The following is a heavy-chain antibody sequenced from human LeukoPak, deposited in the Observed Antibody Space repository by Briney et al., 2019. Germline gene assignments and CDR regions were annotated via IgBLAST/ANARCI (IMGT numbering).Heavy chain of an antibody. CDR2: TSGSGGST. Sequence: GGSLRLSCAASGFTFSSYAMSWVRQAPGKGLEWVSGTSGSGGSTYYAGSVKGRFTISRDNSKNTLYLQMNSLRVEDTAVYYCAKNGGSQCYSHLDYWGQGTLVTVSS. D-gene: IGHD2-15*01. CDR3: AKNGGSQCYSHLDY. CDR1: GFTFSSYA. J-gene: IGHJ4*02. V-gene: IGHV3-23*01.